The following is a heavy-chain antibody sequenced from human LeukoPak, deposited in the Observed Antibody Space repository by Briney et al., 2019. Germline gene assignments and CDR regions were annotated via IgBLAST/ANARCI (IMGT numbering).Heavy chain of an antibody. Sequence: ASVKVSCKASGYTFTSYGISWVRQAPGQGLEWMGWISAYNGNRNYAQKLQGRVTMTTDTSTSTAYMELRSLRSDDTAVYYCARERSAAYYYYYMDVWGKGTRSPSP. J-gene: IGHJ6*03. V-gene: IGHV1-18*01. CDR3: ARERSAAYYYYYMDV. CDR2: ISAYNGNR. CDR1: GYTFTSYG. D-gene: IGHD3-3*01.